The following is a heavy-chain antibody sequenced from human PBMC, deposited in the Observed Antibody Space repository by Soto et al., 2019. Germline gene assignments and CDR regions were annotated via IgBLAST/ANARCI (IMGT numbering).Heavy chain of an antibody. V-gene: IGHV5-51*01. CDR1: GYSFTSYW. J-gene: IGHJ5*02. CDR3: ARRGEYSGSSVRWFDP. D-gene: IGHD6-6*01. CDR2: IYPGDSDT. Sequence: GESLKISCKGSGYSFTSYWIGWVRQMPGKGLEWMGIIYPGDSDTRYSPSFQGQVTISADKSISTAYLQWSSLKASDTAMYYCARRGEYSGSSVRWFDPWGQGTLVTVSS.